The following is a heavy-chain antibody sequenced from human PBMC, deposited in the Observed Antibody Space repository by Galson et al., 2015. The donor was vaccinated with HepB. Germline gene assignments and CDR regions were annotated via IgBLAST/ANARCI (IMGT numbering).Heavy chain of an antibody. D-gene: IGHD6-19*01. J-gene: IGHJ3*02. Sequence: VKVSCKASGYTFTSYGISWVRQAPGQGLEWMGWISAYNGNTNYAQKLQGRVTMTTDTSTSTAYMELRSLRSDDTAVYYCARSDRLVQGGYAFDIWGQGTMVTVSS. CDR2: ISAYNGNT. CDR1: GYTFTSYG. V-gene: IGHV1-18*04. CDR3: ARSDRLVQGGYAFDI.